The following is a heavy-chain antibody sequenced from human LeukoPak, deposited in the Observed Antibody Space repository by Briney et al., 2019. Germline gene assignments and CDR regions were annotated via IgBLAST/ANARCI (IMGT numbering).Heavy chain of an antibody. CDR3: AKGADNSGYFQTDF. CDR2: ISYDGSNK. CDR1: GFTFSSYA. V-gene: IGHV3-30-3*01. J-gene: IGHJ4*02. Sequence: GGSLRLSCAASGFTFSSYAMHWVRQAPGKGLEWVAVISYDGSNKYYADSVKGRFTISRDNSKNTLYLQMNSLRAEDTAVYYCAKGADNSGYFQTDFWGQGTLVTVSS. D-gene: IGHD3-22*01.